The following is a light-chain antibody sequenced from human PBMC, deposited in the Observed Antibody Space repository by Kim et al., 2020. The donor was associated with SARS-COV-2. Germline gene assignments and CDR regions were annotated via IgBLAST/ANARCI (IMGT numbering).Light chain of an antibody. CDR2: DAS. Sequence: DIQMTQSPSTLSASVGDRVTITCRASQGISRWLAWYQQKPGKAPELLIFDASSLEGGVPSRFSGSGSGTEFTLTIRSLQPDDFATYYCQQYDRYPVTFGQGTKLEI. CDR1: QGISRW. J-gene: IGKJ2*01. V-gene: IGKV1-5*01. CDR3: QQYDRYPVT.